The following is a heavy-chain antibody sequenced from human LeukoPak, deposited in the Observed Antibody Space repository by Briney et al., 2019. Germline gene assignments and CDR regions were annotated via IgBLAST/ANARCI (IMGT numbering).Heavy chain of an antibody. J-gene: IGHJ4*02. V-gene: IGHV5-51*01. CDR3: ARRPTKNIYDTYPFDF. D-gene: IGHD3-9*01. CDR1: GYSFANYW. CDR2: IHPVDSDI. Sequence: GESLKISCKGSGYSFANYWIGWVRQMPGKGLEWMGIIHPVDSDIKYSPSFQGQVTISADNSISTAYLQWYSLKASDTAMYYCARRPTKNIYDTYPFDFWGQGTLVTVSS.